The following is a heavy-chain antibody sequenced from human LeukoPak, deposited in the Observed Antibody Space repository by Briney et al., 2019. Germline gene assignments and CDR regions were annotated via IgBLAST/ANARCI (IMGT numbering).Heavy chain of an antibody. V-gene: IGHV1-2*02. CDR3: ARCRGATTCNWFDP. CDR2: INPNSGGT. J-gene: IGHJ5*02. D-gene: IGHD1-26*01. Sequence: ASVKVSCKASGYTFTGYYMHWVRQAPGQGLEWMGWINPNSGGTNYAQKLQGRVTMTTDTSTSTAYMELRSLRSDDTAVYYCARCRGATTCNWFDPWGQGTLVTVSS. CDR1: GYTFTGYY.